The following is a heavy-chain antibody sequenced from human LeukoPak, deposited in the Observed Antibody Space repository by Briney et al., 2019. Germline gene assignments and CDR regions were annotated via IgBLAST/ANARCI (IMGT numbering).Heavy chain of an antibody. CDR3: ARDQRYYGSSGSLGIAFDI. CDR2: INPSGGST. D-gene: IGHD3-22*01. J-gene: IGHJ3*02. V-gene: IGHV1-46*01. CDR1: GYTFTSYY. Sequence: ASVKVSCKASGYTFTSYYMHWVRQAPGQGLEWMGIINPSGGSTSYTQKFQGRVTMTRDTSTSTVYMELSSLRSEDTAVYYCARDQRYYGSSGSLGIAFDIWGQGTMVTVSS.